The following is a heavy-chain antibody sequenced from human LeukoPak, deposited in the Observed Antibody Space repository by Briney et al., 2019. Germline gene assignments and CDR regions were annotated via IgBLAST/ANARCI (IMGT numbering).Heavy chain of an antibody. D-gene: IGHD3-10*01. V-gene: IGHV5-51*01. Sequence: GESLKISCKGSGYRFTNSRIAWVRQMSGKGLEWMGMIYPGDSDTRYSPSFQGHVTISADKSISTVYLQWSSLKASDTAMYYCARLPARITPRFDPWGQGTLVTVSS. CDR2: IYPGDSDT. CDR1: GYRFTNSR. CDR3: ARLPARITPRFDP. J-gene: IGHJ5*02.